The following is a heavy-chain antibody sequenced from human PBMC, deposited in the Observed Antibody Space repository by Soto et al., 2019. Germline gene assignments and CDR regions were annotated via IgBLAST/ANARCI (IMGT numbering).Heavy chain of an antibody. V-gene: IGHV1-18*01. CDR1: GYTFTSYG. J-gene: IGHJ6*02. CDR3: ARDTGPYCISTSCYPKNYYYYYGMDV. D-gene: IGHD2-2*01. CDR2: ISAYNGNT. Sequence: ASVKVSCKASGYTFTSYGISWVRQAPGQGLEWMGWISAYNGNTNYAQKLQGRVTMTTDTSTSTAYMELRSLRSDDTAVYYCARDTGPYCISTSCYPKNYYYYYGMDVWGQGTTVTVS.